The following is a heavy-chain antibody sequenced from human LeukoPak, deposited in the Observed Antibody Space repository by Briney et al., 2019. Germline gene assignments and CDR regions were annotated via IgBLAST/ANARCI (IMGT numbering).Heavy chain of an antibody. CDR2: IYYSGST. J-gene: IGHJ6*03. V-gene: IGHV4-34*01. D-gene: IGHD3-3*01. CDR3: ARSPSYDFWSGYYTGYYYYYMDV. Sequence: SETLSLTCAVYGGSFSGYYWGWIRQPPGKGLEWIGSIYYSGSTYYNPSLKSRVTISVDTSKNQFSLKLSSVTAADTAVYYCARSPSYDFWSGYYTGYYYYYMDVWGKGTTVTVSS. CDR1: GGSFSGYY.